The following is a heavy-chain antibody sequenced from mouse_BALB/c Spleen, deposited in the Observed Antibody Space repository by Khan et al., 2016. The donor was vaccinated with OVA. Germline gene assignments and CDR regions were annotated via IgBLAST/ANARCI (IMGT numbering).Heavy chain of an antibody. V-gene: IGHV2-6-1*01. D-gene: IGHD2-10*01. Sequence: QIQLVQSGPGLVAPSQSLSITCTISGFSLTNYGVHWVRQPPGKGLEWLVLLWGDGSTTYNSALKSRLTISKDNSKSQVFLKVNSLQTDDTAMDFCARQPYYHYNVMDYWGQGTSVTGSS. J-gene: IGHJ4*01. CDR3: ARQPYYHYNVMDY. CDR1: GFSLTNYG. CDR2: LWGDGST.